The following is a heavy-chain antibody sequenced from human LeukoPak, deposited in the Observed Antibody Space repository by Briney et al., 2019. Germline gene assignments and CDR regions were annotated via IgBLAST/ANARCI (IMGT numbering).Heavy chain of an antibody. CDR3: ARLYDSSGYSPNDAFDI. D-gene: IGHD3-22*01. Sequence: PETLSLTCTVSGGSISSYYWSWIRQPPGKGLEWIGYIYYSGSTNYNPSLKSRVTISVDTSKNQFSLKLSSVTAADTAVYYCARLYDSSGYSPNDAFDIWGQGTMVTVSS. J-gene: IGHJ3*02. CDR1: GGSISSYY. V-gene: IGHV4-59*01. CDR2: IYYSGST.